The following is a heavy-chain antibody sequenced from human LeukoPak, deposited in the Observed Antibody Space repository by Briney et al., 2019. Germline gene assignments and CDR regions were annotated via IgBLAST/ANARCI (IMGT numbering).Heavy chain of an antibody. CDR2: ISAYNGNT. J-gene: IGHJ5*02. Sequence: ASVKVSCEASGYTFTSYGISWVRQAPGQGLEWMGWISAYNGNTNYAQKLQGRVTMTTDTSTSTAYMELRSLRSDDTAVYYCARADSSSWSYWFDPWGQGTLVTISS. D-gene: IGHD6-13*01. CDR3: ARADSSSWSYWFDP. CDR1: GYTFTSYG. V-gene: IGHV1-18*01.